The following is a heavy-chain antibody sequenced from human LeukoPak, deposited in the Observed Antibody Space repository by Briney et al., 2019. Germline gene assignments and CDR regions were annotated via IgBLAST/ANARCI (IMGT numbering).Heavy chain of an antibody. CDR3: AKGPAQYYYDSRENAFDI. V-gene: IGHV3-23*01. Sequence: GGSLRLSCAASGFTFSSYAMSWVRQAPGKGLEWVSAISGSGGSTYYADSVKGRFTISRDNSKNTLYLQMNSLRAEDTAVYYCAKGPAQYYYDSRENAFDIWGQGTMVTVSS. CDR2: ISGSGGST. D-gene: IGHD3-22*01. CDR1: GFTFSSYA. J-gene: IGHJ3*02.